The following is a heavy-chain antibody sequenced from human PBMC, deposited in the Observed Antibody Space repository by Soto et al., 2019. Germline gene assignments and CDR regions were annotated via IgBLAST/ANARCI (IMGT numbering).Heavy chain of an antibody. J-gene: IGHJ4*02. Sequence: SWVRQAPGQGLEWMGGIIPIFGTANYAQKFQGRVTITADESTSTAYMELSSLRSEDTAVYYCAREHDSSGYYYAGYFDYWGQGTLVTVSS. CDR3: AREHDSSGYYYAGYFDY. CDR2: IIPIFGTA. D-gene: IGHD3-22*01. V-gene: IGHV1-69*01.